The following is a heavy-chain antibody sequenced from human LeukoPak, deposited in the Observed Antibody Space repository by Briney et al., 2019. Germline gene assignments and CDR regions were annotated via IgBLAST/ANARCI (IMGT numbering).Heavy chain of an antibody. CDR2: ISAYNGNT. Sequence: ASVKVSCKASGYTFTSYGISWVRQAPGQGVEGMGWISAYNGNTNYAQKLQGRVTMTTDTSTNTAYMELRSLRSDDTAVYYCARNCSGGSCYPFDYWGQGTLVTVSS. D-gene: IGHD2-15*01. CDR1: GYTFTSYG. V-gene: IGHV1-18*01. CDR3: ARNCSGGSCYPFDY. J-gene: IGHJ4*02.